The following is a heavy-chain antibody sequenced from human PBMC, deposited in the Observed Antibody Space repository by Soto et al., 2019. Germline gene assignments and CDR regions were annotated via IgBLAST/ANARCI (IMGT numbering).Heavy chain of an antibody. CDR1: GGSISSYN. D-gene: IGHD3-10*01. V-gene: IGHV4-59*01. Sequence: QVQLQESGPGLVKPSETLSLTCTVSGGSISSYNWSWIRQPPGKGLEWIGYIDYSGSTNYNPSLKSRGTISVDTSKNQFSLKLSSVTAADTAVYYCARAPRGNYGYPSYFDYWGQGTLVSVSS. CDR3: ARAPRGNYGYPSYFDY. CDR2: IDYSGST. J-gene: IGHJ4*02.